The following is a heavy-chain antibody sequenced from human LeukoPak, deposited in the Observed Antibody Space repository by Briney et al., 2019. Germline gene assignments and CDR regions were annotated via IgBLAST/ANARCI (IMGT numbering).Heavy chain of an antibody. Sequence: PGRSLRLSCAASGFTFDDYAMHWVGQAPGKGMEWVSGLSWNRGSIGYADSVKGRFTICRDNGTNSLYLQINRLRGEDMALYYCAKGGGQWLVPVDYWGQGTLVTVSS. V-gene: IGHV3-9*03. J-gene: IGHJ4*02. CDR2: LSWNRGSI. D-gene: IGHD6-19*01. CDR3: AKGGGQWLVPVDY. CDR1: GFTFDDYA.